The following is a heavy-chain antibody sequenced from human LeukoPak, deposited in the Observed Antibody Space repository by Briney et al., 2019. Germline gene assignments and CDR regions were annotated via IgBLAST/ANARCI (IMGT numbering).Heavy chain of an antibody. CDR3: ARKFGTGWFFDY. V-gene: IGHV4-59*01. CDR1: DGSLSSYY. Sequence: SETLYLTCNVSDGSLSSYYWTWIRQPPGKGLEWIGYVSYSGSTDYDPSLASRVTISLDTSKNQFSLKLRSVTAADTAVYYCARKFGTGWFFDYWGRGTLVTVSS. CDR2: VSYSGST. J-gene: IGHJ4*02. D-gene: IGHD6-19*01.